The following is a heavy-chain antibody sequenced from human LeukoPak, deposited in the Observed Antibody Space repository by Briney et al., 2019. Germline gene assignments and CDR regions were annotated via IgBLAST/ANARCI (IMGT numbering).Heavy chain of an antibody. Sequence: GGSLRLSCAVSGFTVSSNYMSWVRQAPGKGLEWVSVIYTGGGTNYADSVKGRFTISRDNSKNTLYLQMNSLRAEDTAVYYCARESYCGGDCRQTFDYWGQGTLVTVSS. J-gene: IGHJ4*02. D-gene: IGHD2-21*02. V-gene: IGHV3-66*01. CDR2: IYTGGGT. CDR1: GFTVSSNY. CDR3: ARESYCGGDCRQTFDY.